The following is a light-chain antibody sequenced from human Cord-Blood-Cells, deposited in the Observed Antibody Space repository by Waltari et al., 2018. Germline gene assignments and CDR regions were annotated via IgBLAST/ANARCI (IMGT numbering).Light chain of an antibody. CDR3: CSYAGSSTFV. Sequence: QSALPQPASVSGSPGQSITLSCTRTSSDVGSYNLVPWYQQHPGKAPKLMIYEVSKRPSGVSNRFSGSKSGNTASLTISGLQAEDEADYYCCSYAGSSTFVFGGGTKLTVL. J-gene: IGLJ3*02. V-gene: IGLV2-23*02. CDR2: EVS. CDR1: SSDVGSYNL.